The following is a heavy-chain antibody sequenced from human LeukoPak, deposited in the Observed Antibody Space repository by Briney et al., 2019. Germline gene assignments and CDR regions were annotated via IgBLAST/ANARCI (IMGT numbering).Heavy chain of an antibody. CDR2: IYYSGRT. J-gene: IGHJ4*02. Sequence: PSETLSLTCTVSGGSISSDYWSWIGQPPGKGLEWIGYIYYSGRTYYNPSLKSRITISVDTSKNQFSLKLSSVTAADTAVYYCARGFYSPHYWGQEPLASVSS. CDR3: ARGFYSPHY. V-gene: IGHV4-59*01. CDR1: GGSISSDY. D-gene: IGHD4-11*01.